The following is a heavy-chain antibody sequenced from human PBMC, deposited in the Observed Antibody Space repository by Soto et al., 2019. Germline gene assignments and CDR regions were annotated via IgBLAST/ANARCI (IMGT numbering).Heavy chain of an antibody. J-gene: IGHJ6*03. Sequence: PSETLSLTCTVSGGSIGSYYWSWIRQPPGKGLEWIGYIYYSGSTNCNPSLKSRVTISVDTSKNQFSLKLSSVTAADTAVYYCARAIKAAAGLYYYSDMDVWGKGTTVTVSS. D-gene: IGHD6-13*01. CDR2: IYYSGST. V-gene: IGHV4-59*01. CDR3: ARAIKAAAGLYYYSDMDV. CDR1: GGSIGSYY.